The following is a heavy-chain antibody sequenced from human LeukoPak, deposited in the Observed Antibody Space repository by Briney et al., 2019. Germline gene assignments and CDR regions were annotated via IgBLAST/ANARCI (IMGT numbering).Heavy chain of an antibody. Sequence: ASVKVSCKVSGYTLTELSMHWVRQAPGKGREWMGGFDAEDGETIYAQKFQGRVTMTEDTSTDTAYMELSSLRSEDTAVYYCATVSLGHCSGGSCYAWFDPWGQGTLVTVSS. D-gene: IGHD2-15*01. CDR2: FDAEDGET. V-gene: IGHV1-24*01. J-gene: IGHJ5*02. CDR1: GYTLTELS. CDR3: ATVSLGHCSGGSCYAWFDP.